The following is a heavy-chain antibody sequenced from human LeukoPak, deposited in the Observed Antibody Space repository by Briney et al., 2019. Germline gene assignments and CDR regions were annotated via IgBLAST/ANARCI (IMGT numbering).Heavy chain of an antibody. D-gene: IGHD4-11*01. Sequence: SXXVSCKASGYTFTSYGISWVRQAPGQGLEWMGWISAYNGNTNYAQKLQGRVTMTTDTYTSTAYMELRSLRSDDTAVYYCARGHDYSSYPSPYYYYMDVWGKGTTVTVSS. CDR1: GYTFTSYG. J-gene: IGHJ6*03. V-gene: IGHV1-18*01. CDR3: ARGHDYSSYPSPYYYYMDV. CDR2: ISAYNGNT.